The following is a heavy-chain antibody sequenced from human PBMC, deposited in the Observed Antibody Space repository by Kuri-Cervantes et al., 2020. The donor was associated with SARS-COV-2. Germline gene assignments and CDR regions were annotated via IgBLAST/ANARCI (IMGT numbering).Heavy chain of an antibody. Sequence: GESLKISCAASGFTFSSYGMHWVRQAPGKGLEWVAVISYDGSNKYYADSVKGRSTISRDNSKNTLFLQMNSLRAEDTAVYYCAKDHDPHYYDSSGYYAYWGQGTLVTVSS. CDR1: GFTFSSYG. CDR3: AKDHDPHYYDSSGYYAY. CDR2: ISYDGSNK. J-gene: IGHJ4*02. D-gene: IGHD3-22*01. V-gene: IGHV3-30*18.